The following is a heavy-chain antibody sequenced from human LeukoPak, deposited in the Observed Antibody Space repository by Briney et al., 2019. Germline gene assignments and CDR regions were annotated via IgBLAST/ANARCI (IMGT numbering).Heavy chain of an antibody. D-gene: IGHD4-17*01. V-gene: IGHV4-61*08. CDR1: GGSISSGGYY. CDR3: ARQRDYYYYYGLEV. Sequence: PSETLSLTCTVSGGSISSGGYYWSWIRQPPGKGLEWIGYIYYSGSTNYNPSLKSRVTISVDTSKSQFSLKLSSVTAGDTAVYYCARQRDYYYYYGLEVWGQGTTVTVS. CDR2: IYYSGST. J-gene: IGHJ6*02.